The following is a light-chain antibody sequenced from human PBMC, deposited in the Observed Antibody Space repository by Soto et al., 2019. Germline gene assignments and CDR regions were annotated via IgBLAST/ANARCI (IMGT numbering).Light chain of an antibody. J-gene: IGKJ1*01. CDR2: GSS. CDR1: QSVSSNF. V-gene: IGKV3-20*01. Sequence: ENVLTQSPGTLSLSPGERATLSCRASQSVSSNFVAWYQQKPGQAPRLLIYGSSNRATGLPDRFSGSGSGTDFTLTISRLAPEYFAVYYCQQYDSSPRTFGQGTKVEIK. CDR3: QQYDSSPRT.